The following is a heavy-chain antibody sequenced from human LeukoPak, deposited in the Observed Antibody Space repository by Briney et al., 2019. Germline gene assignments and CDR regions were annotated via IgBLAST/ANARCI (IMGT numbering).Heavy chain of an antibody. Sequence: GGSLRLSCAASGFTFSSYWMSWVRQAPGKGLEWVANIKQDGSETYYVDSVRGRFTISRDNAKNSLYLQMNSLRAEDTAVYYCARGRRLGDYFDYWGQGTLVTVSS. V-gene: IGHV3-7*01. CDR2: IKQDGSET. J-gene: IGHJ4*02. CDR3: ARGRRLGDYFDY. D-gene: IGHD3-16*01. CDR1: GFTFSSYW.